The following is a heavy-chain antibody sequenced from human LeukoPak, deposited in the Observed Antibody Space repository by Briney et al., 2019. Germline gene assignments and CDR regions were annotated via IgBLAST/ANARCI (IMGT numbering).Heavy chain of an antibody. CDR1: GFTFNDNR. Sequence: GGSLRLSCAASGFTFNDNRMHWVRQAPGKGLEWVAVTSYDGSDKTYADSVKGRFTISRDNSKNTLYLQIDSLRAEDTAVYFCAREGTTGSYFDHWGQGTLVIVSS. V-gene: IGHV3-30*01. CDR2: TSYDGSDK. D-gene: IGHD2-8*02. J-gene: IGHJ4*02. CDR3: AREGTTGSYFDH.